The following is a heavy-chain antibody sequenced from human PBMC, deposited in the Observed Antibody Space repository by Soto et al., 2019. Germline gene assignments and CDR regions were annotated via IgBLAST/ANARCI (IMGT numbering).Heavy chain of an antibody. J-gene: IGHJ6*02. CDR1: GYTFTSYA. CDR3: ARWGDRRYSSGFYYYYYGMDV. CDR2: INAGNGNT. Sequence: ASVKVSCKASGYTFTSYAMHWVRQAPGQRLEWMGWINAGNGNTKYSQKFQGRVTITRDTSASTAYMELSSLRSEDTAVYYCARWGDRRYSSGFYYYYYGMDVWGQGTTVTVSS. V-gene: IGHV1-3*01. D-gene: IGHD6-19*01.